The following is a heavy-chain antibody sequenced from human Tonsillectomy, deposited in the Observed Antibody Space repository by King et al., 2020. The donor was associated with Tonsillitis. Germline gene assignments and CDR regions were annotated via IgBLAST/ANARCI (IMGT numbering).Heavy chain of an antibody. V-gene: IGHV3-30*04. Sequence: VQLVESGGGVVQPGTSLRLSCEVSAFTFRTYVLDWVRQAPGKGLEWVAVISYDGKNKVYAESVKGRFTISRDNSKNTLFMQLNSLRPEDTAVYYCAVRRDCSASHCYNAFYIWRQGTMVTVSS. D-gene: IGHD2-2*02. CDR2: ISYDGKNK. CDR3: AVRRDCSASHCYNAFYI. CDR1: AFTFRTYV. J-gene: IGHJ3*02.